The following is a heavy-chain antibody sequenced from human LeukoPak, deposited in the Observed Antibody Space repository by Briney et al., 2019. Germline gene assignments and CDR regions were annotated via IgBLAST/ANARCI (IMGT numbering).Heavy chain of an antibody. Sequence: SGGSLRLSCAASGFTFSSYAMSWVRQAPGKGLEWVSAISGSGGSTYYADSVKGRFTISRDNSKNTLYLQMNSLRAEDTAVYYCAKGASYYYGSGSFDYWGQGTLVTVSS. V-gene: IGHV3-23*01. D-gene: IGHD3-10*01. CDR3: AKGASYYYGSGSFDY. J-gene: IGHJ4*02. CDR2: ISGSGGST. CDR1: GFTFSSYA.